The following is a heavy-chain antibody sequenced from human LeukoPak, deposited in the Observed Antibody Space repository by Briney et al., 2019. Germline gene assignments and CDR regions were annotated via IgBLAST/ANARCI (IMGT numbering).Heavy chain of an antibody. CDR3: ARADTMIVVVITI. D-gene: IGHD3-22*01. CDR1: GGSISSGDYY. CDR2: IYYSGST. J-gene: IGHJ4*02. V-gene: IGHV4-30-4*01. Sequence: SETLSLTCTVSGGSISSGDYYWSWIRQPPGKGLEWIGYIYYSGSTYYNPSLKSRVTISVHTSKNQFSLKLSSVTAADTAVYYCARADTMIVVVITIWGQGTLVTVSS.